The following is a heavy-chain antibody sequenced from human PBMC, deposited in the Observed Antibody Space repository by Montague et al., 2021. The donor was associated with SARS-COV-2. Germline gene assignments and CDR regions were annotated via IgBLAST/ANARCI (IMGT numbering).Heavy chain of an antibody. CDR2: IYYSGST. V-gene: IGHV4-39*01. D-gene: IGHD3-3*01. CDR3: ARRPPITIFGVVIIGAWFDH. CDR1: GGSISSSSYY. Sequence: SETLSLTCTVSGGSISSSSYYWGWIRQPPGKGLEWIGSIYYSGSTYYNPSLKSRVTISVDTSKNQFSLKLSSVTAADTAVYYCARRPPITIFGVVIIGAWFDHWGQGTLVTVSS. J-gene: IGHJ5*02.